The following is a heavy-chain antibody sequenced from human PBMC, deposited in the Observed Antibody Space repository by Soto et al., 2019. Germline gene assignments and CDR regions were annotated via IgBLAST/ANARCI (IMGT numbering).Heavy chain of an antibody. V-gene: IGHV2-5*02. Sequence: QITLKESGPTLVKPTQTLTLTCTFSGFSLSTSGVGVGWIRQPPGKALEWLALIYWDDDKRYSPSLKSRLTITKDTXXHXVXPTMTNMDPVDTATYYCAHSTDYYDSSGYYHYYFDYWGQGTLVTVSS. CDR2: IYWDDDK. J-gene: IGHJ4*02. CDR3: AHSTDYYDSSGYYHYYFDY. CDR1: GFSLSTSGVG. D-gene: IGHD3-22*01.